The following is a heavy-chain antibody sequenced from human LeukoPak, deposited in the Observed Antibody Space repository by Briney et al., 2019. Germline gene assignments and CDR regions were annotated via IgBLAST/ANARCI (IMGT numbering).Heavy chain of an antibody. J-gene: IGHJ4*02. CDR2: ISGSGGST. Sequence: EGSLRLSCAASGFTFSSYAMSWVRQAPGKGLEWVSAISGSGGSTYYADSVKGRFTISRDNSKNTLYLQMNSLRAEDTAVYYCAKDELAAVAGTFIFDYWGQGTLVTVSS. CDR3: AKDELAAVAGTFIFDY. V-gene: IGHV3-23*01. CDR1: GFTFSSYA. D-gene: IGHD6-19*01.